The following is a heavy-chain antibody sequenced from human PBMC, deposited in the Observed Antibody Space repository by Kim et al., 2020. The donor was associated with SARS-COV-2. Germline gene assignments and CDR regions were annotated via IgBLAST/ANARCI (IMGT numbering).Heavy chain of an antibody. CDR2: IRGSSGDT. V-gene: IGHV3-23*01. D-gene: IGHD2-15*01. J-gene: IGHJ6*03. CDR1: GFRFSSFG. Sequence: GGSLRLSCVASGFRFSSFGMSWVRQSLGKGLEWVASIRGSSGDTRKAATVEGRFTISRDNSKNTLYLEMNSLRGEDTAIYYCAKEGQPGYATWSDIGYY. CDR3: AKEGQPGYATWSDIGYY.